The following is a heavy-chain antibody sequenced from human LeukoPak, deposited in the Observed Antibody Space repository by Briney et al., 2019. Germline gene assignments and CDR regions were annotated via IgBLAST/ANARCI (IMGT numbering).Heavy chain of an antibody. D-gene: IGHD3-10*01. V-gene: IGHV3-15*01. CDR2: IKSKTDGGTT. Sequence: GGSLRLSCAASGFTFSNAWMSWVRQAPGKGLEWVGRIKSKTDGGTTDYAAPVKGRFTISRDDSKNTLYLQMNSLKTEDTAVYYCAKVLWFGELSLDAFDIWGQGTMVTVSS. CDR1: GFTFSNAW. J-gene: IGHJ3*02. CDR3: AKVLWFGELSLDAFDI.